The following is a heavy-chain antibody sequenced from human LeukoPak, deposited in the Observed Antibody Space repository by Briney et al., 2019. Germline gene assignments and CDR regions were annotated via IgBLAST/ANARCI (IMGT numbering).Heavy chain of an antibody. V-gene: IGHV3-20*04. J-gene: IGHJ4*02. CDR1: GFTFDDYG. CDR2: INWNGGST. CDR3: ARGLETGTTTGTDY. Sequence: GGSLRLSCAASGFTFDDYGMSWVRQAPGKGLEWVSGINWNGGSTGYADSVKGRFTISRDNAKNSLYLQMNSLRAEDTALYYCARGLETGTTTGTDYWGQGTLVTVSS. D-gene: IGHD1-1*01.